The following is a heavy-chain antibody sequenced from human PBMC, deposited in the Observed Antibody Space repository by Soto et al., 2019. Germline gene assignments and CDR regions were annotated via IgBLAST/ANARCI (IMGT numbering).Heavy chain of an antibody. CDR2: IKSKTDGGTI. J-gene: IGHJ4*02. Sequence: EVQLVESGGGLVKPGESLRLSCAASDLSFSNAYINWVRQAPGKGLEWVGRIKSKTDGGTIVYAAPVKGRFIISRDDSSNTVYLQMNSLKTEDTAVYYCTTRGALGYWGQGTLVTVSS. D-gene: IGHD2-15*01. CDR3: TTRGALGY. V-gene: IGHV3-15*07. CDR1: DLSFSNAY.